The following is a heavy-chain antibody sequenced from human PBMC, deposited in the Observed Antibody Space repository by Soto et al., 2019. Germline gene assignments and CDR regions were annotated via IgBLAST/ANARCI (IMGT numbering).Heavy chain of an antibody. Sequence: PGGSLRLSCAASGFTFSIYGMHWVRQAPGKGLEWVAVISYDGSNKYYADSVKGRFTISRDNSKNTLYLQMNSLRAEDTAVYYCAKSTPLDYWGQGTLVTVSS. CDR1: GFTFSIYG. CDR2: ISYDGSNK. CDR3: AKSTPLDY. V-gene: IGHV3-30*18. J-gene: IGHJ4*02.